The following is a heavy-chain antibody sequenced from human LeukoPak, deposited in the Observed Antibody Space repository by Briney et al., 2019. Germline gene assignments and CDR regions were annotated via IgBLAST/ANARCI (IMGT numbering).Heavy chain of an antibody. Sequence: SETLSLTCTVSGGSISSYYWSWIRQPAGKGLEWLGRIYTSGSTNYNPSLKSRVTMSVDTSKNQFSLKLSSVTAADTAVYYCARGVYYDSSGYDSIDGFDPWGQGTLVTVSS. D-gene: IGHD3-22*01. V-gene: IGHV4-4*07. J-gene: IGHJ5*02. CDR1: GGSISSYY. CDR3: ARGVYYDSSGYDSIDGFDP. CDR2: IYTSGST.